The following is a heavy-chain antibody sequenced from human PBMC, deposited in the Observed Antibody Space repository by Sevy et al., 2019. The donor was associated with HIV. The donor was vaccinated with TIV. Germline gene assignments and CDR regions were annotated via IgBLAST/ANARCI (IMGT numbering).Heavy chain of an antibody. CDR2: IFHSGST. J-gene: IGHJ4*02. CDR3: ARQGGLVDRAFDY. Sequence: SETLSLTCAVSGYSIRSDDYWVWIRQPPGKGLEWIGNIFHSGSTYYNPSLKSRVSVSVDTSMNQFSLKLNSVTAADTAVYYCARQGGLVDRAFDYWGQGTLVTVSS. CDR1: GYSIRSDDY. D-gene: IGHD3-10*01. V-gene: IGHV4-38-2*01.